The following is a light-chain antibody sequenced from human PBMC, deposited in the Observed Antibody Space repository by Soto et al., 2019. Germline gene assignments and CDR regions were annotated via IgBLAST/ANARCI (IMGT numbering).Light chain of an antibody. V-gene: IGKV1-6*01. CDR3: LHDYSYPRT. Sequence: AIPMTQSPSSLSASVGDRVIITCRASQAIRNDLGWYQQKPGKAPKLLIYTASTLQSGVPSRFSGSGSGADFTLTIRSLQTEDSATYYCLHDYSYPRTFGQGTKVEIK. CDR2: TAS. CDR1: QAIRND. J-gene: IGKJ1*01.